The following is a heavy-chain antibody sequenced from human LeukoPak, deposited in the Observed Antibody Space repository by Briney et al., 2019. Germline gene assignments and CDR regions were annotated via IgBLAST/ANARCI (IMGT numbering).Heavy chain of an antibody. Sequence: GASVKVSCKTSRYIFINYGITWVRQAPGQGLEWMGWISGDNGNTNYAQKLQGRVTMTTDTSTSTAYMELRSLRSDDTAVYYCASGDSGSYYHDYWGQGTLVTVSS. D-gene: IGHD1-26*01. V-gene: IGHV1-18*01. CDR2: ISGDNGNT. J-gene: IGHJ4*02. CDR3: ASGDSGSYYHDY. CDR1: RYIFINYG.